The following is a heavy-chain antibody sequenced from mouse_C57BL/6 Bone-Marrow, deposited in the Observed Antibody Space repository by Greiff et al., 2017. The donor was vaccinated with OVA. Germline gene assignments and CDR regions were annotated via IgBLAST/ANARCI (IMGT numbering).Heavy chain of an antibody. CDR3: AGYYGSSLFAY. Sequence: VQLQQSGPVLVKPGASVKMSCKASGYTFTDYYMNWVKQSHGKSLEWIGVINPYNGGTSYNQKFKGKATLTVDKSSSTAYMELNSLTSEDSAVYYCAGYYGSSLFAYWGQGTLVTVSA. J-gene: IGHJ3*01. D-gene: IGHD1-1*01. CDR2: INPYNGGT. V-gene: IGHV1-19*01. CDR1: GYTFTDYY.